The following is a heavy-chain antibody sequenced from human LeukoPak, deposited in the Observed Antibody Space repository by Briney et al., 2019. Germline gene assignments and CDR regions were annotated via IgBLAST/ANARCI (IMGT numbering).Heavy chain of an antibody. D-gene: IGHD1-20*01. J-gene: IGHJ6*02. V-gene: IGHV4-59*01. CDR2: IYYSGST. Sequence: SETLSLACTVSGGSINSYCWSWIRQPPGKGLEWIGNIYYSGSTNYNPSLKSRVTISVDTSKNQFSLKLSSVTAADTAVYYCARDFYNWNYDYYYGMDVWGQGTTVTVSS. CDR1: GGSINSYC. CDR3: ARDFYNWNYDYYYGMDV.